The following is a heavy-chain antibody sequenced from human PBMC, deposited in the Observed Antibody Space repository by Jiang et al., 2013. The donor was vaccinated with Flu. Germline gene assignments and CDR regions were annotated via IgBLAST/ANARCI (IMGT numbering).Heavy chain of an antibody. J-gene: IGHJ5*02. CDR2: IFYSGSP. D-gene: IGHD3-3*01. V-gene: IGHV4-31*03. CDR3: ARSKDFWSGYET. Sequence: GLVKPSQTLTLTCSVSGDSISSGGYHWNWIRQHPGNGLEWIGYIFYSGSPYYNPSLKSRLTISLDTSKNQFSLTVRSVITADTAVYYCARSKDFWSGYETWGQGALVTVSS. CDR1: GDSISSGGYH.